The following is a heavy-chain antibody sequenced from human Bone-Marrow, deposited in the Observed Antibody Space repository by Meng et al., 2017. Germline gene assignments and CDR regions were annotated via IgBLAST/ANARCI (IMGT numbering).Heavy chain of an antibody. CDR2: INWNGGST. V-gene: IGHV3-20*04. Sequence: GESLKISCAASGFTFDDYGMSWVRQAPGKGLEWVSGINWNGGSTGYADSVKGRFTISRDNAKNSLYLQMNSLRAEDTAVYYCARQLGMLRLLFDYWGQGTQVTVSS. J-gene: IGHJ4*02. CDR1: GFTFDDYG. D-gene: IGHD3-16*01. CDR3: ARQLGMLRLLFDY.